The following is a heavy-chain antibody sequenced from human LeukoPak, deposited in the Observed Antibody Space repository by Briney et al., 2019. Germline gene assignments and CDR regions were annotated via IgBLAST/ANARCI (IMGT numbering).Heavy chain of an antibody. V-gene: IGHV3-21*04. J-gene: IGHJ6*03. Sequence: GGSLRLSCAASAFTFSSYSMNWVRQAPGKGLEWVSSISSSGSYIYYADSVKGRFTISRDNAKNSLYLQMNSLRAEDTALYYCARDSVHRNYYYYYMDVWGKGTTVTVSS. CDR2: ISSSGSYI. CDR3: ARDSVHRNYYYYYMDV. CDR1: AFTFSSYS.